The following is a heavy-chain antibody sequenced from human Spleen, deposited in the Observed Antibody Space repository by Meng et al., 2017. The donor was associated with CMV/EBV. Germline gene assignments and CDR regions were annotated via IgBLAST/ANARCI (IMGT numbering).Heavy chain of an antibody. D-gene: IGHD6-25*01. CDR3: ARDSEAADY. V-gene: IGHV7-4-1*02. CDR2: INTNTGKP. Sequence: QVHLVQSVAEVKKPGASVKVSCKPSGYTFTTYGMNWVRQAPGQGLEWMGWINTNTGKPTYAQGLTGRFVFSLDPSVSTAYLQISSLKAEDTAVYYCARDSEAADYWGQGTLVTVSS. J-gene: IGHJ4*02. CDR1: GYTFTTYG.